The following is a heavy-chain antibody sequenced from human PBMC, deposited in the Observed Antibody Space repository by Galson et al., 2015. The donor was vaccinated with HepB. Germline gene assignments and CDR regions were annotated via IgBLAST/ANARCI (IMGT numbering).Heavy chain of an antibody. CDR3: ARKLGDRTAPYHLLHY. Sequence: SLRLSCAASGFIFSNYAMSWVRQAPGKGLEWVSAISGSDGGTFYADSVKGRFTISRDNSKNTLYLQMDSLRVEDTAVYYCARKLGDRTAPYHLLHYWGQGTLVTVSS. V-gene: IGHV3-23*01. CDR1: GFIFSNYA. D-gene: IGHD2-21*02. J-gene: IGHJ4*02. CDR2: ISGSDGGT.